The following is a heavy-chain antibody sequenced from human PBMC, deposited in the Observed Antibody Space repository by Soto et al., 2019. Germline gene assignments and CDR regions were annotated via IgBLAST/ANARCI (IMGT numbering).Heavy chain of an antibody. V-gene: IGHV1-24*01. CDR2: FDGEDGQT. CDR1: GYSFSEMS. CDR3: ARSPMAPAPVDF. D-gene: IGHD6-13*01. J-gene: IGHJ4*02. Sequence: ASVKVSCKVSGYSFSEMSMHWVRQTPEKGLEWMGSFDGEDGQTMYAQKFQGRLTLTTDTSTSTAYMELRSLTSDDTAVYFCARSPMAPAPVDFWGQGTLVTVSS.